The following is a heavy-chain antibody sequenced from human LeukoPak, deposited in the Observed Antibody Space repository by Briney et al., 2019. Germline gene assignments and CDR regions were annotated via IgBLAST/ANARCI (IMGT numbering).Heavy chain of an antibody. CDR1: GFIFRIYG. Sequence: GGSLRLSCAASGFIFRIYGMTWVRQAPGKGLEWVSGISGSGGSTYYADSLKGRFTISRDNSKSTLYLQMNSLRAEDTAVYYCAKAGADRVLRHFDWSTWEWGQGTLVTVSS. V-gene: IGHV3-23*01. CDR2: ISGSGGST. CDR3: AKAGADRVLRHFDWSTWE. D-gene: IGHD3-9*01. J-gene: IGHJ4*02.